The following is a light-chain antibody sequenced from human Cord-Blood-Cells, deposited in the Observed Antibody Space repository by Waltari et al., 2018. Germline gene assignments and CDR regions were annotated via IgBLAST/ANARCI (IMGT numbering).Light chain of an antibody. V-gene: IGKV4-1*01. J-gene: IGKJ2*03. CDR3: QQYYSTPYS. CDR2: WAS. Sequence: DIVMTQSPDSLAVPLGERATINCKSSQSVLYSSNNKNYLAWYQQKPGQPPKMLIYWASTRESGFPDRFSGSGSVTDFTLTIRSLQAEDVAVYYCQQYYSTPYSFGQGTKLEIK. CDR1: QSVLYSSNNKNY.